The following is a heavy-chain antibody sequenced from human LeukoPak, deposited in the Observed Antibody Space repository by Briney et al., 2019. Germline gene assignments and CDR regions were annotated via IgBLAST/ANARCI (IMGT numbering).Heavy chain of an antibody. Sequence: PGGSLRLSCAASGFTFSDHYMDWVRQAPGKGLEWVAVISYDGSNKYYADSVKGRFTISRDNSKNTLYLQMNSLRAEDTAVYYCARELPSHIVVVTAIPSFGYFDYWGQGTLVTVSS. J-gene: IGHJ4*02. D-gene: IGHD2-21*02. CDR3: ARELPSHIVVVTAIPSFGYFDY. V-gene: IGHV3-30-3*01. CDR1: GFTFSDHY. CDR2: ISYDGSNK.